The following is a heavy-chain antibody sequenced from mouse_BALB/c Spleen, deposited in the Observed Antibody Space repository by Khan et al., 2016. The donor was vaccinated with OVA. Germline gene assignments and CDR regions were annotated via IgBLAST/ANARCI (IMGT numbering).Heavy chain of an antibody. J-gene: IGHJ3*01. Sequence: QVQLKQSGAELVRPGVSVKISCKGSGYTFTDFTMHWVRQSHAMSLEWIGVISTYYGHPTYNQEFKDKATLTVNKSSSKAYMELARLTSEDSAICYCERGGGGTRFVYWGQGTLVTVSA. CDR1: GYTFTDFT. V-gene: IGHV1S137*01. CDR2: ISTYYGHP. CDR3: ERGGGGTRFVY. D-gene: IGHD1-3*01.